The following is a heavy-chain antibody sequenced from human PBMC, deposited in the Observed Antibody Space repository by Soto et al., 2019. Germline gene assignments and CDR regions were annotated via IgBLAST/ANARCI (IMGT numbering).Heavy chain of an antibody. J-gene: IGHJ3*01. CDR1: GFTLSTSA. D-gene: IGHD1-1*01. V-gene: IGHV3-23*04. CDR2: ISAIGTDT. Sequence: EVEVVESGGDLVQPGGSLRLSCVVSGFTLSTSAMSWVRQAPGKGLECVSSISAIGTDTFYADSVKGRFSISRDNSKNSVFLQMNGLRAEDTAVYDCATIGPYAPRWNFWGQGTEVTVSS. CDR3: ATIGPYAPRWNF.